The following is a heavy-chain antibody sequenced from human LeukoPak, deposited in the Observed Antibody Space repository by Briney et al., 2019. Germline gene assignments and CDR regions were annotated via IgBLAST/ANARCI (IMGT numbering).Heavy chain of an antibody. Sequence: GRSLRLSCAASGFTFSSYAMHWVRQAPGKGLEWVAVISYDGSNKYYADSVKGRSTISRDNSKNTLYLQMNSLRAEDTAVYYCAGDRIAVAGPFDYWGQGTLVTVSS. CDR1: GFTFSSYA. V-gene: IGHV3-30-3*01. J-gene: IGHJ4*02. CDR3: AGDRIAVAGPFDY. D-gene: IGHD6-19*01. CDR2: ISYDGSNK.